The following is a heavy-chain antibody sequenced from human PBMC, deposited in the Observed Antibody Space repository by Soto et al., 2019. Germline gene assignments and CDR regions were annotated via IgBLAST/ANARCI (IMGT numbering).Heavy chain of an antibody. Sequence: SLTCAVYGGSFSGYYWSWIRQPPGKGLEWIGEINHSGSTNYNPSLKSRVTISVDTSKNQFSLKLSSVTAADTAVYYCARKAGLMITFGGANFDYWGQGTLVTVSS. V-gene: IGHV4-34*01. CDR2: INHSGST. D-gene: IGHD3-16*01. J-gene: IGHJ4*02. CDR1: GGSFSGYY. CDR3: ARKAGLMITFGGANFDY.